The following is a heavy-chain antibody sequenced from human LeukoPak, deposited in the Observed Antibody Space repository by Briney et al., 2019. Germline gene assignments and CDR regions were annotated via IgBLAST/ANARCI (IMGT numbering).Heavy chain of an antibody. CDR3: ASELVVTAHAYYYYYGMDV. CDR1: GGTFSSYA. J-gene: IGHJ6*02. D-gene: IGHD2-21*02. Sequence: GASVKVSCKASGGTFSSYAISWVRQAPGQGLEWMGRIIPILGIANYAQKFQGRVTITADKSTSTAYMELSSLRSEDTAAYYCASELVVTAHAYYYYYGMDVWGQGTTVTVSS. CDR2: IIPILGIA. V-gene: IGHV1-69*04.